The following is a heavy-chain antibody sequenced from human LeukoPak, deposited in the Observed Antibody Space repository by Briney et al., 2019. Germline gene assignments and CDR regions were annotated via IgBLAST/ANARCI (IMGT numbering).Heavy chain of an antibody. CDR1: GYTFTGYY. CDR3: ARRRTYYDILTGHFYYYYYMDV. CDR2: INPNSGGT. V-gene: IGHV1-2*02. D-gene: IGHD3-9*01. J-gene: IGHJ6*03. Sequence: ASVKVSCKASGYTFTGYYMHWVRQAPGQGLEWMGWINPNSGGTNYAQKFQGRVTMNKDTSISTAYMELSRLRSDDTAVYYCARRRTYYDILTGHFYYYYYMDVWGKGTTVTVSS.